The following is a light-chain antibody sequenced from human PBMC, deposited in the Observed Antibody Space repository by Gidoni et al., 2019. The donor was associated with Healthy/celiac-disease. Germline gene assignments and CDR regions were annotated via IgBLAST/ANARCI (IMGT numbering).Light chain of an antibody. V-gene: IGKV3-20*01. CDR3: QQYGSSPLT. Sequence: EIVLTQSPGTLSLSPGERATLPCRASQSVSSSYLAWYQQKPGQAPRLLIYGASSRSTGIPDRFSGSGSGTDFTLTISILEPEDFAVYYCQQYGSSPLTFGQGTRLEIK. CDR2: GAS. CDR1: QSVSSSY. J-gene: IGKJ5*01.